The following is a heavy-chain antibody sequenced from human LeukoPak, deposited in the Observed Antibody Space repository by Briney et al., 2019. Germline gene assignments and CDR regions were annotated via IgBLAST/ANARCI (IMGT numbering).Heavy chain of an antibody. CDR3: ASLVGGREYYFDY. J-gene: IGHJ4*02. V-gene: IGHV4-59*08. Sequence: PSETLSLTCTFSGGSLSSYYWSWIRQPPGKGLEWIAYIYYSGSTNYNPSLKSRVTISLDTSKNHFSLKVTSVTAADTAVYYCASLVGGREYYFDYCGQGTLVTVSS. D-gene: IGHD1-26*01. CDR2: IYYSGST. CDR1: GGSLSSYY.